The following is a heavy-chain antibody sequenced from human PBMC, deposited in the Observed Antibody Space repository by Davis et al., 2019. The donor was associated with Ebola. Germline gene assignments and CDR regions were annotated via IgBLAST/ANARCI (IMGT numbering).Heavy chain of an antibody. V-gene: IGHV3-73*01. CDR2: IRSKANSYAT. D-gene: IGHD3-22*01. Sequence: GESLKISCAASGFTFSGSAMHWVRQASGKGLEWVGRIRSKANSYATAYAASVKGRFTISRDDSKNTAYLQMNSLKTEDTAVYYCAKADSSGYYYVWSFDYWGQGTLVTVSS. CDR3: AKADSSGYYYVWSFDY. J-gene: IGHJ4*02. CDR1: GFTFSGSA.